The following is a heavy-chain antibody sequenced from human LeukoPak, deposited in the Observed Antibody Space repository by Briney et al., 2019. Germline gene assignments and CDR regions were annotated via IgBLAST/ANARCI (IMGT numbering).Heavy chain of an antibody. Sequence: PSETLSLTCAVYGGSFSGYYWSWIRQPPGKGLEWIGEINHSGSTNYSPSLKSRVTISVDTSKNQFSLKLSSVTAADTAVYYCARKLRFWSGYYTYWFDPWGQGTLVTVSS. D-gene: IGHD3-3*01. CDR3: ARKLRFWSGYYTYWFDP. CDR2: INHSGST. J-gene: IGHJ5*02. CDR1: GGSFSGYY. V-gene: IGHV4-34*01.